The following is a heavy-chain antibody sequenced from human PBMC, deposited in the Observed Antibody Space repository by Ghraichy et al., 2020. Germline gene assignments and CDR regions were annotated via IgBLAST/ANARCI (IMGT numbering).Heavy chain of an antibody. Sequence: SETLSLTCTVSGGSISSYYWSWIRQPPGKGLEWIGYISYSGSTNYNPSLKSRVTISVDTSKNQFSLKVNSVTAADTAVYYCARQDSSNSPPRDYWGQGTLVTVSS. CDR2: ISYSGST. J-gene: IGHJ4*02. CDR1: GGSISSYY. D-gene: IGHD1-1*01. V-gene: IGHV4-59*08. CDR3: ARQDSSNSPPRDY.